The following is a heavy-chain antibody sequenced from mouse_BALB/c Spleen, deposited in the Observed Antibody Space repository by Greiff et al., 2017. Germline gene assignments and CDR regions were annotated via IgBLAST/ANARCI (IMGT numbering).Heavy chain of an antibody. CDR2: IWSGGST. CDR1: GFSLTSYG. CDR3: ARNGGYYGRDYFDY. Sequence: VKLMESGPGLVQPSQSLSITCTVSGFSLTSYGVHWVRQSPGKGLEWLGVIWSGGSTDYNAAFISRLSISKDNSKSQVFFKMNSLQADDTAIYYCARNGGYYGRDYFDYWGQGTTLTVSS. D-gene: IGHD1-1*01. V-gene: IGHV2-4-1*01. J-gene: IGHJ2*01.